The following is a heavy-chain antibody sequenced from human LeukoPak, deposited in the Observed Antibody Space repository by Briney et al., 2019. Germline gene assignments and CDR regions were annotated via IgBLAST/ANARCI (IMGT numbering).Heavy chain of an antibody. CDR1: GGSISSSSYY. V-gene: IGHV4-39*07. Sequence: PSETLSLTCTVSGGSISSSSYYWGWIRQPPGKGLEWIGSIYYSGSTYYNPSLKSRVTISVDTSKNQFSLKLSSVTAADTAVYYCAGGGYSGYAVGGPPFDYWGQGTLVTVSS. CDR2: IYYSGST. CDR3: AGGGYSGYAVGGPPFDY. D-gene: IGHD5-12*01. J-gene: IGHJ4*02.